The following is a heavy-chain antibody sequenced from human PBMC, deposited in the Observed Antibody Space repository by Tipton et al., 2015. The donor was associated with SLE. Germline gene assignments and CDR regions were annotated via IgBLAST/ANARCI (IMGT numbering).Heavy chain of an antibody. J-gene: IGHJ2*01. V-gene: IGHV3-9*01. CDR3: ASVMDIGATEDSWYIDV. CDR2: VSWNSGSI. CDR1: GFTFDDYA. Sequence: SLRLSCAASGFTFDDYAMHWVRQAPGKGLGWISGVSWNSGSIGYEDSVKGRFTISRDNAQNSLYLQMNSLRAEDTAVYYCASVMDIGATEDSWYIDVWGRGTLVTVSS. D-gene: IGHD5-12*01.